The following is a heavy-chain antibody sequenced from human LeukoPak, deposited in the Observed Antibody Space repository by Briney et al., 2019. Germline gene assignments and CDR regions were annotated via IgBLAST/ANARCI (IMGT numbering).Heavy chain of an antibody. CDR1: GYTFTSYD. J-gene: IGHJ5*02. Sequence: ASVKVSCKASGYTFTSYDINWVRQATGQGLEWMGWMNPNSGNTGYAQKFQGRVTTTRNTSISTAYMELSSLRSEDTAVYYCARGEAGLLWFGELWYGNWFDPWGQGTLVTVSS. V-gene: IGHV1-8*01. CDR3: ARGEAGLLWFGELWYGNWFDP. D-gene: IGHD3-10*01. CDR2: MNPNSGNT.